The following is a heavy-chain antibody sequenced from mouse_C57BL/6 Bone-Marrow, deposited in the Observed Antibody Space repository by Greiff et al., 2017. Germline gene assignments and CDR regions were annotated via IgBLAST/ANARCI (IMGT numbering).Heavy chain of an antibody. CDR2: INPNNGGT. V-gene: IGHV1-22*01. D-gene: IGHD2-3*01. Sequence: EVQLQQSGPELVKPGASVKMSCKASGYTFTDYNMHWVKQSHGKSLEWIGYINPNNGGTSYNQNIKGKATLTVNESSSTAYMELRSLTSEDSAVYYCARVGDDGYSYYVDYWGQGTTLTVSS. CDR1: GYTFTDYN. J-gene: IGHJ2*01. CDR3: ARVGDDGYSYYVDY.